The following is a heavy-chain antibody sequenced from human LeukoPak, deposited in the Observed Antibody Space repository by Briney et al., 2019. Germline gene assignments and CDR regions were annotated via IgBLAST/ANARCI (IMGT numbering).Heavy chain of an antibody. V-gene: IGHV4-31*03. CDR1: GGSISSGGYY. D-gene: IGHD3-10*01. CDR3: ASRRGGYYYYGMDV. J-gene: IGHJ6*04. CDR2: IYYSGST. Sequence: PSETLSLICTVSGGSISSGGYYWSWIRQHPGKGLEWIGYIYYSGSTYYNPSLKSRVTISVDTSKNQFSLKLSSVTAADTAVYYCASRRGGYYYYGMDVWGKGTTVTVSS.